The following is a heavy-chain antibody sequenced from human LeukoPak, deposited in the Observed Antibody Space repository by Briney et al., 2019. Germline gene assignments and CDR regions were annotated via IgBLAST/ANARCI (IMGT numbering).Heavy chain of an antibody. D-gene: IGHD3-3*01. Sequence: ASVKVSCKASGYTFTGYYMHWVRQAPGQGLEWMGWINPNSGGTNYAQKFQGRVTMTRDTSISTAYMELSRLRSDVTAVYYCARFGHYNFWSGYPPPFDFWGQGTLVTVSS. J-gene: IGHJ4*02. CDR3: ARFGHYNFWSGYPPPFDF. CDR1: GYTFTGYY. CDR2: INPNSGGT. V-gene: IGHV1-2*02.